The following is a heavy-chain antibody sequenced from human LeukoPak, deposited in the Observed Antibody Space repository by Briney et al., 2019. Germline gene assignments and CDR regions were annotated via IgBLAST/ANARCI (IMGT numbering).Heavy chain of an antibody. Sequence: PSETLSLTCTVSGDSVSRGYYCGWIRQPPGKGLEWIGSISHGGAAHDSVTTFYNPSLKSRVTISVDTSKNQFSLRLTSVTAADTALYFCANRLLRSGTGAFDIWGQGTVVIVSP. CDR2: ISHGGAAHDSVTT. CDR1: GDSVSRGYY. J-gene: IGHJ3*02. D-gene: IGHD1-1*01. V-gene: IGHV4-38-2*02. CDR3: ANRLLRSGTGAFDI.